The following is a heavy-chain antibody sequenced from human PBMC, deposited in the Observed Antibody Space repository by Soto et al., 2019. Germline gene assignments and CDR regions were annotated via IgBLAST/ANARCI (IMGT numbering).Heavy chain of an antibody. V-gene: IGHV1-69*02. CDR2: IIPILGIA. CDR3: ARGGAFGVVVSWFDP. J-gene: IGHJ5*02. Sequence: QVQLVQSGAEVKKPGSSVKVSCKASGGTFSSYTISWVRQAPGQGLEWMGRIIPILGIANYAQKFQGRVTITADKSTSKAYMELSSLRSEDTAVYYCARGGAFGVVVSWFDPWGQGTLVTVSS. D-gene: IGHD2-15*01. CDR1: GGTFSSYT.